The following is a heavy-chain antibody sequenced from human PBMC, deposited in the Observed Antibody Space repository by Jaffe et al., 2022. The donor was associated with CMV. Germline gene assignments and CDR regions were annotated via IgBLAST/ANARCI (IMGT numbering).Heavy chain of an antibody. Sequence: QVQLQESGPGLVKPSGTLSLTCAVSGGSITSNKWWSWVRQPPGQGLEWLGEIYHSGDTTYNPSLKSRLTISVDKSRNEFSLRLTSVTAADTAMYFCAYQQHQDVQGAFDIWGQGTMVTVSS. V-gene: IGHV4-4*02. CDR3: AYQQHQDVQGAFDI. J-gene: IGHJ3*02. CDR1: GGSITSNKW. D-gene: IGHD1-1*01. CDR2: IYHSGDT.